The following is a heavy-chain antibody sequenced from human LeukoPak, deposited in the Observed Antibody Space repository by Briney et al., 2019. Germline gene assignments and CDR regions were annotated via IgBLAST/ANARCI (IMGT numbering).Heavy chain of an antibody. CDR2: IYPGDSET. V-gene: IGHV5-51*01. CDR1: GYSFTIYW. Sequence: GESLKISCKASGYSFTIYWIGWVRQMPGKGLEWMGIIYPGDSETRYSPSFQGQVTISADKSISTAYLQWSSLKASDTAMYYCARRLPPDYGDFADAFDIWGQGTMVTVSS. J-gene: IGHJ3*02. CDR3: ARRLPPDYGDFADAFDI. D-gene: IGHD4-17*01.